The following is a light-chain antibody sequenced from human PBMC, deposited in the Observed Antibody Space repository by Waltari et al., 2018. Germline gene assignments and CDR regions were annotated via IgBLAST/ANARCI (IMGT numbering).Light chain of an antibody. V-gene: IGKV1-5*01. J-gene: IGKJ2*01. CDR2: DAS. Sequence: DIQTTQSPSTLSASVGDRVTITCRASQSISSWLAWYQQKPGKAPKLLIYDASSVESGVPSRFSGSGSGTEFTLTISSLQPDDFATYYCQQYNSYSMYTFGQGTKLEIK. CDR3: QQYNSYSMYT. CDR1: QSISSW.